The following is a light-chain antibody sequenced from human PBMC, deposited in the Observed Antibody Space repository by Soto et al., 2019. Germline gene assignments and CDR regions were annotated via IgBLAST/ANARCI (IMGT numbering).Light chain of an antibody. CDR3: QDYSSYSMYT. V-gene: IGKV1-5*03. J-gene: IGKJ2*01. CDR1: QSISSW. Sequence: DIQMTQSPSTLSASVGDTVTITCRASQSISSWLAWYQQKPGKVPKILVYKASSLESGVPSRFSGSGYGTEFTLTISSVQPDDFATYYCQDYSSYSMYTFGQGTKLEIK. CDR2: KAS.